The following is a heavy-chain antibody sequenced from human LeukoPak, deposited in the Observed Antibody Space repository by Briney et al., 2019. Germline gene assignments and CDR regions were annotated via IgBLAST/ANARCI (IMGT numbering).Heavy chain of an antibody. CDR1: GLSFTNYA. D-gene: IGHD6-13*01. J-gene: IGHJ5*02. Sequence: PGGSLRLSCEASGLSFTNYAMMWVRQAPGKGLQGISTLTGYGGAYYADSGEGRFIISRDISKNTLFLQMYSLRAEDTAVYYCAKGAAAGKVDWFDPWGQGTLVTVSS. CDR3: AKGAAAGKVDWFDP. CDR2: LTGYGGA. V-gene: IGHV3-23*01.